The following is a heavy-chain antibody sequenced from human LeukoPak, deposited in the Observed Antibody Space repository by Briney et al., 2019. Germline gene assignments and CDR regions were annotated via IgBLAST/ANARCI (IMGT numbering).Heavy chain of an antibody. CDR1: GGSISGSY. V-gene: IGHV4-59*01. Sequence: PSETLSLTCTVSGGSISGSYWSWIRQPPGKGLEWIAYMYNGGSTNYNPSLKSRVTISVDTSKDQFSLKLSSVTAADTAVYYCARDTGYYDSSGYLFDYWGQGTLVTVSS. CDR3: ARDTGYYDSSGYLFDY. CDR2: MYNGGST. J-gene: IGHJ4*02. D-gene: IGHD3-22*01.